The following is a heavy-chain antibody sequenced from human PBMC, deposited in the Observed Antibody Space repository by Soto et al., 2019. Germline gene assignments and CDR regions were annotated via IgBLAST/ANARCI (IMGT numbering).Heavy chain of an antibody. CDR2: ISGSGGST. CDR3: AKVTKDIVVVPAAMFVGWFDP. CDR1: GFTFSSYP. Sequence: EVQLLESGGGLVQPGGSLRLSCAASGFTFSSYPMSWVRQAPGKGLEWVSAISGSGGSTYYADSVKGRFTISRDNSKNTLDLQMNSLRAEDTAVYYCAKVTKDIVVVPAAMFVGWFDPWGQGTLVTVSS. D-gene: IGHD2-2*01. J-gene: IGHJ5*02. V-gene: IGHV3-23*01.